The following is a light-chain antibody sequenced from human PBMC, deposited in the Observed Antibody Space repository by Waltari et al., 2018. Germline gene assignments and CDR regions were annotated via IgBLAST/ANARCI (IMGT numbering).Light chain of an antibody. CDR2: SAS. CDR1: QSISSY. V-gene: IGKV1-39*01. Sequence: DIQMTQSPSSLSASVGDRVTITCRASQSISSYLNWYQQKPGKAPKLLIYSASNFQSGVPSRFSDSGSGTDFTLSISSLQPEDFATYYCQQSYSTPPTFGQGTKVEIK. J-gene: IGKJ1*01. CDR3: QQSYSTPPT.